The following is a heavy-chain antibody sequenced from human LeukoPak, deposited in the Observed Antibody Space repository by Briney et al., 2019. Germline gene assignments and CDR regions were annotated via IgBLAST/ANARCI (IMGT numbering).Heavy chain of an antibody. CDR3: ARSDYSYGSNSVGY. D-gene: IGHD5-18*01. Sequence: ASVKVSCKASGYTFTSYDINWVRQATGQGLEWMGWMNPNSGNTGYARKFQGRVTMTRNTSISTAYMELSSLRSEDTAVYYFARSDYSYGSNSVGYWGQGTLVTVSS. J-gene: IGHJ4*02. CDR1: GYTFTSYD. CDR2: MNPNSGNT. V-gene: IGHV1-8*01.